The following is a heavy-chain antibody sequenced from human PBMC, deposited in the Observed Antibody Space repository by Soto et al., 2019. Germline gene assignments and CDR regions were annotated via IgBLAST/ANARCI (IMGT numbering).Heavy chain of an antibody. Sequence: PSETLSLTCAVSGGSVSSETHFWSWIRQPPGKGLEWIGYIYPSGTTDSNPSLKGRLTISVDKSTNHFSLSLASVTAAGTAIYYCAREDMSGTYYFDSWGQGIRVTVSS. CDR1: GGSVSSETHF. CDR3: AREDMSGTYYFDS. D-gene: IGHD1-26*01. CDR2: IYPSGTT. V-gene: IGHV4-61*03. J-gene: IGHJ4*02.